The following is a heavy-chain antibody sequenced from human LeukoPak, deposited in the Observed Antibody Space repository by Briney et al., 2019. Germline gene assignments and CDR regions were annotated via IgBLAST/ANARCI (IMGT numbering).Heavy chain of an antibody. J-gene: IGHJ5*02. CDR3: ARVTDPRYNWFDP. Sequence: SETLSLTCTVSGGSISSYYWTWIRQPAGKGPEWIGRIHTSGSTNYNPALKSRVNMSVDTSKNQFSLKLSSVTAADTAVYYCARVTDPRYNWFDPWGQGTLVTVSS. V-gene: IGHV4-4*07. CDR1: GGSISSYY. D-gene: IGHD2-21*02. CDR2: IHTSGST.